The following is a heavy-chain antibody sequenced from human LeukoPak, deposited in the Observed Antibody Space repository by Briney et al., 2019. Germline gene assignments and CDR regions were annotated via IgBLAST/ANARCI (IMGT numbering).Heavy chain of an antibody. Sequence: PSETLSLTCTVSGGSISSGGYYWSWIRQPPGKGLEWIGYIYHSGSTYYNPSLKSRVTISVDRSKNQFSLKLSSVTAADTAVYYCARDLGGLYYDILTGLHVPGIHVPDAFDIWGQGTMVTVSS. D-gene: IGHD3-9*01. CDR3: ARDLGGLYYDILTGLHVPGIHVPDAFDI. V-gene: IGHV4-30-2*01. CDR2: IYHSGST. J-gene: IGHJ3*02. CDR1: GGSISSGGYY.